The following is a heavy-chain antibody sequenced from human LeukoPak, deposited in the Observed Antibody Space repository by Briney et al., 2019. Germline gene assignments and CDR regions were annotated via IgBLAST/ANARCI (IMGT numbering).Heavy chain of an antibody. CDR2: ISSSSSYI. CDR1: GFTFSSYS. J-gene: IGHJ4*02. V-gene: IGHV3-21*01. Sequence: GGSLRLSCAASGFTFSSYSMNWVRPAPGKGLEWVSSISSSSSYIYYADSVKGRFTISRDNAKNSLYLQMNSLRAEDTAVYYCARDSYLRELVAFDYWGQGTLVTVSS. CDR3: ARDSYLRELVAFDY. D-gene: IGHD2-8*02.